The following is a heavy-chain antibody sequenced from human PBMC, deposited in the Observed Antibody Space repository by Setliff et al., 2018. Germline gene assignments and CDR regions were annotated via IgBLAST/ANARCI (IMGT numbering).Heavy chain of an antibody. D-gene: IGHD3-9*01. V-gene: IGHV3-7*01. CDR2: IKQDGSVK. J-gene: IGHJ3*02. CDR3: ARALITDILTAYYSPHDAFDI. Sequence: HPGGSLRLSCAASGFTFSTYWMSWVRQAPGKGLEWVANIKQDGSVKNYVDSVKGRFTISRDNAKNSLYLQMNSLRAEDTAVYYCARALITDILTAYYSPHDAFDIWGQGTMVTVSS. CDR1: GFTFSTYW.